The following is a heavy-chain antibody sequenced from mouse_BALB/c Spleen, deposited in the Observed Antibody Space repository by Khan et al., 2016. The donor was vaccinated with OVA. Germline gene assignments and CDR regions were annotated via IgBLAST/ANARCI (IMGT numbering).Heavy chain of an antibody. CDR2: IWAGGST. CDR1: GFSLTSHG. CDR3: ARNREPDYFDY. V-gene: IGHV2-9*02. Sequence: VQLVESGPGLVAPSQSLSITCTVSGFSLTSHGVHWVRQPPGKGLEWLGVIWAGGSTNYNSALMSRLSISKDSSKSQVFLKMNSRQTDDTAVYYCARNREPDYFDYWGQGTTLTVSS. J-gene: IGHJ2*01.